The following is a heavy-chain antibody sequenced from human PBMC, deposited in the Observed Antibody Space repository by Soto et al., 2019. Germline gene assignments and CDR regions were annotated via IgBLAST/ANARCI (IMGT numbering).Heavy chain of an antibody. CDR2: FDPEVGET. J-gene: IGHJ4*02. CDR3: APDLNSVFRFFERQSY. D-gene: IGHD3-3*01. V-gene: IGHV1-24*01. Sequence: WASVKVSCKVSGHTLTELSMHWVRQAPGKGLEWMGGFDPEVGETIYAQKFQGRVTMTEDTFTDTAYMELSSLRSEDTAIYYCAPDLNSVFRFFERQSYWGQGTLVTVSS. CDR1: GHTLTELS.